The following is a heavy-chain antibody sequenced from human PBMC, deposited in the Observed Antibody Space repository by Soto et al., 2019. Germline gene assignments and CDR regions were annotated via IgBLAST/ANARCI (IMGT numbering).Heavy chain of an antibody. J-gene: IGHJ4*02. Sequence: PSETLSLTCAVSGGSISSGGYSWSWVRQPPGKGLEWIGYTYHSGSTYYNPSHKTRVTISVDRSKNQFSLKLSSVTAADTAVYYCARLTADGTGKCFDYWGQGTLVTVSS. D-gene: IGHD6-13*01. CDR1: GGSISSGGYS. V-gene: IGHV4-30-2*01. CDR2: TYHSGST. CDR3: ARLTADGTGKCFDY.